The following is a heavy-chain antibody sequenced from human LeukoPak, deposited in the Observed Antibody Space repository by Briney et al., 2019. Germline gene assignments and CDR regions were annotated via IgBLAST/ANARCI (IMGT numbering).Heavy chain of an antibody. J-gene: IGHJ6*03. CDR2: IIPLLRTA. D-gene: IGHD2-2*01. V-gene: IGHV1-69*13. CDR1: GGTFSRYA. CDR3: AGPPFAKIVEVVPDTGRHYYMDV. Sequence: SVKVSCKASGGTFSRYAISWVRQAPGQGPEWMGGIIPLLRTADYAQRFQDRVTITADESTTTAYMELSSLRSEDTAVYYCAGPPFAKIVEVVPDTGRHYYMDVWGKGTTVTVSS.